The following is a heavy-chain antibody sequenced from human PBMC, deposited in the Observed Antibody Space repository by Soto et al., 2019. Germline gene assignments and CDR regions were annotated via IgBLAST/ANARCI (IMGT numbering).Heavy chain of an antibody. CDR1: GFTFSSYA. CDR3: AKAYGSYSIYYYYGIDV. J-gene: IGHJ6*02. V-gene: IGHV3-23*01. Sequence: PGGSLRLSCAASGFTFSSYAMNWVRQAPGKGLEWVSVISGSDGSTYYADSVKGRFTISRDNSKNTLYLQMNSLRAEDTAVYYCAKAYGSYSIYYYYGIDVWGQGTTVTVSS. D-gene: IGHD1-26*01. CDR2: ISGSDGST.